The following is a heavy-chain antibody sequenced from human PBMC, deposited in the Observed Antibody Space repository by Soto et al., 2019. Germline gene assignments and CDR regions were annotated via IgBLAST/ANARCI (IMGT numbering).Heavy chain of an antibody. Sequence: EVQLVESGGGLVQPGGSLRLSCAASGFTVSSNSMSWVRQAPGKGLEWVSVIYSGGSTYYADSVKGRFTISRDNSKNTLYLQMNSLRAEDTAVYYCARGDCSGGSCYSRDTYYYYYYMDVWGKGTTVTVSS. V-gene: IGHV3-66*01. CDR2: IYSGGST. CDR3: ARGDCSGGSCYSRDTYYYYYYMDV. CDR1: GFTVSSNS. D-gene: IGHD2-15*01. J-gene: IGHJ6*03.